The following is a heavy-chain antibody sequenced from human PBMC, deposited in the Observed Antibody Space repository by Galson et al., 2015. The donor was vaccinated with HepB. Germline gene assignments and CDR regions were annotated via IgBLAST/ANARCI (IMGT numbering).Heavy chain of an antibody. D-gene: IGHD3-22*01. CDR1: GFTFSSYW. CDR3: AKDLRLFAFDI. V-gene: IGHV3-7*03. J-gene: IGHJ3*02. Sequence: SLRLSCAASGFTFSSYWMSWVRQAPGKGLEWVANIKQDGSEKYYVDSVKGRFTISRDNAKNSLYLQMNSLRAEDTAVYYCAKDLRLFAFDIWGQGTMVTVSS. CDR2: IKQDGSEK.